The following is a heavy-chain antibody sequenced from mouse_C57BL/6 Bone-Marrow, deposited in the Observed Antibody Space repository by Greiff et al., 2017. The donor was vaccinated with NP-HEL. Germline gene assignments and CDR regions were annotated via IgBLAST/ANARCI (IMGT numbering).Heavy chain of an antibody. CDR1: GFNIKDYY. CDR2: IDPEDGEP. J-gene: IGHJ2*01. D-gene: IGHD2-1*01. CDR3: ARDLLWYPNCYFDY. V-gene: IGHV14-2*01. Sequence: EVHLVESGAELVKPGASVKLSCTASGFNIKDYYMHWVKQRTEQGLEWIGRIDPEDGEPKYAPKFQGKATITADPSSNTAYLQLSSLTSEDTAVYYCARDLLWYPNCYFDYWGQGTTLTVSS.